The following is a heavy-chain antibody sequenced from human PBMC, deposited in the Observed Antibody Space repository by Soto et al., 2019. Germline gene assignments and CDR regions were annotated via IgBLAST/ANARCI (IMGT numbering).Heavy chain of an antibody. CDR1: GFTFSRHW. CDR3: AREAYYGMDV. Sequence: EVQLVESGGGLVQPGGSLRLSCAGTGFTFSRHWMHWVRQAPGKGLVWVSRINPDASRTTYADSVKGRFAISRDNAKNTLYLQMNSLRAEDTAVYYCAREAYYGMDVWGQGTTVTVS. J-gene: IGHJ6*02. V-gene: IGHV3-74*01. CDR2: INPDASRT.